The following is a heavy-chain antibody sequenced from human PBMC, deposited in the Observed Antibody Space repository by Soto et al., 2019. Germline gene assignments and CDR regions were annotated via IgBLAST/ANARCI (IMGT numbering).Heavy chain of an antibody. D-gene: IGHD6-13*01. J-gene: IGHJ6*02. V-gene: IGHV3-23*01. Sequence: CLRLSCAASXFTFSSYAMSWVRQAPGKGLEWVSAISGSGGSTYYADSVKGRFTISRDNSKNTLYLQMNSLRAEDTAVYYCAKRQKQQLAYYYYGMDVWGQGTTVTVS. CDR3: AKRQKQQLAYYYYGMDV. CDR1: XFTFSSYA. CDR2: ISGSGGST.